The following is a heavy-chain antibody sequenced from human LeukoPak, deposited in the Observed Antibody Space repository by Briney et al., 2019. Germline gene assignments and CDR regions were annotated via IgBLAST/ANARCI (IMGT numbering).Heavy chain of an antibody. CDR2: IYYSGST. Sequence: PSETLSLTCTVSGGSISSYYWSWIRQPPGKGLEWIGYIYYSGSTNYNPSLKSRVTISVDTSKNQFSLKLSSVTAADTAVYYCVRGHTVGGGMDVWGQGTTVTVSS. CDR1: GGSISSYY. D-gene: IGHD4-11*01. V-gene: IGHV4-59*01. J-gene: IGHJ6*02. CDR3: VRGHTVGGGMDV.